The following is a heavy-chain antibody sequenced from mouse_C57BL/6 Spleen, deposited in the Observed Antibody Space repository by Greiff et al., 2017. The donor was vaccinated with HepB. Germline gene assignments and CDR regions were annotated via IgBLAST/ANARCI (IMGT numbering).Heavy chain of an antibody. V-gene: IGHV5-4*01. J-gene: IGHJ3*01. CDR2: ISDGGSYT. Sequence: EVQGVESGGGLVNPGGSLKLSCAASGFTFSSYAMSWVRQTPEKRLEWVATISDGGSYTYYPDNVKGRFTISRDNSKNNLYLQMSHLKSEDTAMYYCARAGDSPFAYWGQGTLVTVSA. CDR3: ARAGDSPFAY. CDR1: GFTFSSYA.